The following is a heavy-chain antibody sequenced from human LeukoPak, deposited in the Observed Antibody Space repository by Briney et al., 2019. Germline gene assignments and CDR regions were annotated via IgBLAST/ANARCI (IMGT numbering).Heavy chain of an antibody. CDR1: GFTLSNYG. D-gene: IGHD6-6*01. Sequence: GGSLRLSCAASGFTLSNYGMNWVRQAPGKGLEWVAYISSTSSTKDYADSVKGRFTISRDNAKSSLYLQMNSPRADDTALYYCTRGGAARPDYWGQGTLVIVSS. CDR2: ISSTSSTK. CDR3: TRGGAARPDY. J-gene: IGHJ4*02. V-gene: IGHV3-48*01.